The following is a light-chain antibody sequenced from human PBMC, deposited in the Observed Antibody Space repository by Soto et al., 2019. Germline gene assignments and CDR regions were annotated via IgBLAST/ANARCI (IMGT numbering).Light chain of an antibody. CDR3: AAWDDNLNGEV. J-gene: IGLJ1*01. V-gene: IGLV1-44*01. CDR2: IND. CDR1: RSNIGSNT. Sequence: QSVLTQPPSASGTPGQRVTISCSGGRSNIGSNTVNWYQQLPGTAPKLLIYINDQRPSGVPDRFSGSKSGTSASLAISGLHSGDEADYYCAAWDDNLNGEVFGTGTKVTVL.